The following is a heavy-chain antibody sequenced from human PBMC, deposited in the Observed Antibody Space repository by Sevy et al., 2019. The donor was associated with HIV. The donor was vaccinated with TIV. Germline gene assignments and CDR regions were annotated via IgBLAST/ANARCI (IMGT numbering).Heavy chain of an antibody. J-gene: IGHJ6*02. Sequence: GGSLRLSCAASGFTVSSNYMTWVRQAPGKGLEWVSVIYSGGSTYFADSVKGRFTVSRDNSKNTLSLQMNSLRAEDTAVYYCARFLVRGVVALYYYGMDVWGQGTTVTVSS. D-gene: IGHD3-10*01. CDR3: ARFLVRGVVALYYYGMDV. CDR2: IYSGGST. CDR1: GFTVSSNY. V-gene: IGHV3-53*01.